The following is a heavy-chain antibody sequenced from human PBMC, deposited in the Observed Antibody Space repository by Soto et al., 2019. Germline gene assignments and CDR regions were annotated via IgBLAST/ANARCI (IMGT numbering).Heavy chain of an antibody. V-gene: IGHV3-30*18. J-gene: IGHJ6*02. D-gene: IGHD6-13*01. CDR2: ISYDGSNK. CDR1: GFTFSSYG. Sequence: GGSLRLSCAASGFTFSSYGMHWVRQAPGKGLEWVAVISYDGSNKYYADSVKGRFTISRDNSKNTLYLQMNSLRAEDTAVYYCAKGAAAGIRAYYYYYGMDVWGQGTTVTVSS. CDR3: AKGAAAGIRAYYYYYGMDV.